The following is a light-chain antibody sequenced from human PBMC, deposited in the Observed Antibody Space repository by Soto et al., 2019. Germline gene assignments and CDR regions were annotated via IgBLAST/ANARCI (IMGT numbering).Light chain of an antibody. CDR3: SSYTSASTLLYL. V-gene: IGLV2-14*01. CDR2: GVT. CDR1: RSDVGGYNY. Sequence: QSALTQPASVSGSPGQSITISCTGTRSDVGGYNYVSWYQQHPGIAPKLLIYGVTNRPSGVSTRFSGSKSGNTASLTISGLQSEDEADDHGSSYTSASTLLYLFGTGTKLTVL. J-gene: IGLJ1*01.